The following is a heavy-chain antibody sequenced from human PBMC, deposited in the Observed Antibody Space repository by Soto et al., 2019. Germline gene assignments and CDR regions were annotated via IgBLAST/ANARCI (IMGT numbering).Heavy chain of an antibody. Sequence: SETLSLTCTVSGGSISNYYWIWIRQPPGKGLEWIGFIYYTGSTYYNPSLNSRVTISVDTSKNQFSLKLSSVTAADTAVYYCARVSNDYSGNGAFDFWGQGTLVTVSS. CDR1: GGSISNYY. J-gene: IGHJ4*02. CDR3: ARVSNDYSGNGAFDF. V-gene: IGHV4-59*01. CDR2: IYYTGST. D-gene: IGHD4-4*01.